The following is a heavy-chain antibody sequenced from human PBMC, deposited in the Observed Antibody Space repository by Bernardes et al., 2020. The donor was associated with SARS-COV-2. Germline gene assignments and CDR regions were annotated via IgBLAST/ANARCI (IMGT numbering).Heavy chain of an antibody. CDR3: TTDCSSTSCNPQPYYYAMDV. J-gene: IGHJ6*02. CDR1: EFTFTNAW. CDR2: IKSKTAGGTT. V-gene: IGHV3-15*01. Sequence: GGSLRLSCAASEFTFTNAWMSWVRQAPGKGLEWVGRIKSKTAGGTTDYAAPVKGRFSISRDDSKNTLYLQMNSLKTEDTGVYYCTTDCSSTSCNPQPYYYAMDVWGQGTTVTVSS. D-gene: IGHD2-2*01.